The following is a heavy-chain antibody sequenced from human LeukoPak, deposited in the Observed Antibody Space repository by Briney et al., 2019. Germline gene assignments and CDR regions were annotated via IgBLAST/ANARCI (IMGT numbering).Heavy chain of an antibody. CDR1: GFTFSSFG. V-gene: IGHV3-30*18. J-gene: IGHJ4*02. Sequence: GGSLRLSCAASGFTFSSFGMHWVRQAPGKGLEWVAVLSYDGSNRYYADSVKGRFTISRDNPKNTLYLQMNSLRAEDTAVYYCAKDASTVTLHADYWGQGTLVTASS. CDR3: AKDASTVTLHADY. CDR2: LSYDGSNR. D-gene: IGHD4-17*01.